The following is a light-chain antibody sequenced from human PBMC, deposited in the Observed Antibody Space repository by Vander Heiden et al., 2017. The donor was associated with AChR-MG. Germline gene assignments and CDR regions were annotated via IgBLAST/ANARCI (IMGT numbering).Light chain of an antibody. J-gene: IGLJ3*02. CDR1: SANIGSNY. Sequence: QSVLTQPPSASGPPGQRFTIACSGSSANIGSNYGYWYQQLPGTAPKILIYRNKQRPSGVPDRFSGSKSGTAASLAISGLRLEDEADYYCAAWEDSLSSWVFGGGTKLTVL. CDR3: AAWEDSLSSWV. V-gene: IGLV1-47*01. CDR2: RNK.